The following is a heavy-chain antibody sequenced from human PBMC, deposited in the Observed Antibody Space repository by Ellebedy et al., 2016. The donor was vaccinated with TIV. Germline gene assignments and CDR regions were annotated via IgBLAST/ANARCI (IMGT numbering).Heavy chain of an antibody. CDR1: GFTFSSYA. J-gene: IGHJ4*02. D-gene: IGHD3-3*01. CDR3: TTDIYYDFWSGYYTEAFDY. CDR2: ISGSGGST. V-gene: IGHV3-23*01. Sequence: GESLKISXAASGFTFSSYAMSWVRQAPGKGLEWVSAISGSGGSTYYADSVKGRFTISRDNSKNTLYLQMNSLKTEDTAVYYCTTDIYYDFWSGYYTEAFDYWGQGTLVTVSS.